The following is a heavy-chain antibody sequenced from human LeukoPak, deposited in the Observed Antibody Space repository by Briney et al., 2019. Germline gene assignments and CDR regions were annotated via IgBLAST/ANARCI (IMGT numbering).Heavy chain of an antibody. V-gene: IGHV4-34*01. D-gene: IGHD6-19*01. CDR2: INHSGST. J-gene: IGHJ5*02. CDR1: GGSFSGYY. Sequence: SETLSLTCAVYGGSFSGYYWSWIRQPPGKGLEWIGEINHSGSTNYNPSLKSRVTISVDTSKNQFSLKLSSVTAADTAVYYCARDSSGWYRWFDPWGQGALVTVSS. CDR3: ARDSSGWYRWFDP.